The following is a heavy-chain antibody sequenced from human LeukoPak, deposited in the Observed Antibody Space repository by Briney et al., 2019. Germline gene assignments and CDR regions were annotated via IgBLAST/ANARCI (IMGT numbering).Heavy chain of an antibody. CDR3: ARMAVATMPLDY. CDR2: IKQDGSEK. J-gene: IGHJ4*02. Sequence: GGSLRLSCAASGFTFSGYWMSWVRQAPGKGLEWVANIKQDGSEKYYVDSVKGRFTISRDNAKNSLYLQMNSLRAEDTAVYYCARMAVATMPLDYWGQGTLVTVSS. D-gene: IGHD5-12*01. V-gene: IGHV3-7*04. CDR1: GFTFSGYW.